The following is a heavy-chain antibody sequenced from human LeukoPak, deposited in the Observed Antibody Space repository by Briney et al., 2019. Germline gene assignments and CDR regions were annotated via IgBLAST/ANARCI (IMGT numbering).Heavy chain of an antibody. Sequence: GASVTVSCKASGYTFTSYAMHWVRQAPGQRLEWMGWINAGNGNTKYSQKFQGRVTITRDTSASTVYMELSSLRSEDTAVYYCARDITMVRGEKFDYWGQGTLVTVSS. CDR2: INAGNGNT. D-gene: IGHD3-10*01. J-gene: IGHJ4*02. V-gene: IGHV1-3*01. CDR3: ARDITMVRGEKFDY. CDR1: GYTFTSYA.